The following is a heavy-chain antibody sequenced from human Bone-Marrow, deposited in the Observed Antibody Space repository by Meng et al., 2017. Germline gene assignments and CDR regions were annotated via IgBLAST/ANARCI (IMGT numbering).Heavy chain of an antibody. CDR3: VEGLSERYPV. D-gene: IGHD1-1*01. V-gene: IGHV3-23*01. CDR1: GFTFSSYA. CDR2: ITGSGGIT. Sequence: GESLKISCAASGFTFSSYAMNWVRQAPGKGLEWVSGITGSGGITYYADFVKGRFTISKDNSKSTLYLQMNSLRAEDTAVYYCVEGLSERYPVWGQGTLVPSPQ. J-gene: IGHJ4*02.